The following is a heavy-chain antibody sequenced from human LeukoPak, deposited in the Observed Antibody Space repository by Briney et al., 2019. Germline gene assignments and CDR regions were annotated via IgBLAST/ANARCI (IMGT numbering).Heavy chain of an antibody. CDR1: GGSFSGYD. Sequence: SETLSLTCAIYGGSFSGYDWSWIRQPPGKGLEWIAEIIHSGRTNYNPSLKSRVTISADTSKNQFSLKLRSVTAADTAVYYCARGLREFGYYYYHMDVWGKGTTVTVSS. CDR3: ARGLREFGYYYYHMDV. V-gene: IGHV4-34*01. D-gene: IGHD3-10*01. J-gene: IGHJ6*03. CDR2: IIHSGRT.